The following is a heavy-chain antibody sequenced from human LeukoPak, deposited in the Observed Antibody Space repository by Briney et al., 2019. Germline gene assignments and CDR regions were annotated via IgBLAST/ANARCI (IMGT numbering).Heavy chain of an antibody. D-gene: IGHD2-2*01. CDR1: GFTFSSYA. Sequence: GGSLRLSCAASGFTFSSYAMSWVRQAPGKGLEWVSAISGSGGSTYYADSVKGRFSISRDNSKTTLFLQMNSLRAEDTAVYYCANGLQGYCSSTSCSNFDYWGQGTLVTVSS. J-gene: IGHJ4*02. CDR2: ISGSGGST. V-gene: IGHV3-23*01. CDR3: ANGLQGYCSSTSCSNFDY.